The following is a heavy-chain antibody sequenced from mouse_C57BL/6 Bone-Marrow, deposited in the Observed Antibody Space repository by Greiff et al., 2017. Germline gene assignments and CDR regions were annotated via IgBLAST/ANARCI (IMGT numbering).Heavy chain of an antibody. V-gene: IGHV5-4*03. CDR1: GFTFSSYA. CDR2: ISDGGSYT. J-gene: IGHJ3*01. D-gene: IGHD4-1*01. CDR3: ARANWDFAY. Sequence: EVMLVESGGGLVKPGGSLKLSCAASGFTFSSYAMSWVRQTPEKRLEWVATISDGGSYTYYPDNVKGRFTISRDNAKNNLYLQMSHLKSEDTAMYYCARANWDFAYWGKGTLVTVSA.